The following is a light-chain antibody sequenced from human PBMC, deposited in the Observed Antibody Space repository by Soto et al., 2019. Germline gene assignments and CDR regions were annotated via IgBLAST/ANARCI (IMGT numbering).Light chain of an antibody. Sequence: QPASVSGSPGQSITISCSGTSSDVGAYNIVSWYQQHPGKAPKLVIYEGSKRPSRISSRFSGSKSGNTASLTISGLQAEDEADYYCCSYAGSSSFVVFGGGTKLTVL. CDR3: CSYAGSSSFVV. CDR1: SSDVGAYNI. CDR2: EGS. V-gene: IGLV2-23*03. J-gene: IGLJ2*01.